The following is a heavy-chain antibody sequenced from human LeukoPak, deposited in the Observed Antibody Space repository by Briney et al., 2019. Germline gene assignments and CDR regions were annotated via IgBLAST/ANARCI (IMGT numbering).Heavy chain of an antibody. Sequence: GGSLRLSCAASGFTFSSYAMSWVRQAPGKGLEWVSAISGSGGSTYYADSVKGRFTISRDNSKNTLYLQMNSLRAEDTAVYYCARASRVTTRLDAFDIWGQGTMVTVSS. D-gene: IGHD2-21*02. CDR3: ARASRVTTRLDAFDI. CDR1: GFTFSSYA. V-gene: IGHV3-23*01. CDR2: ISGSGGST. J-gene: IGHJ3*02.